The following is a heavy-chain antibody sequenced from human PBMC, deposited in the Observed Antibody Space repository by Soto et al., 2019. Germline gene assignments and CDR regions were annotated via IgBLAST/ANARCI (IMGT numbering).Heavy chain of an antibody. V-gene: IGHV1-18*04. CDR3: ARQDIQYYFDGRIYDQTPFFDN. Sequence: ASVKVSCKASGYTFTSHVINWVRQAPGQGLEWMGWISTYNGNTHYAQNLQGRVSMTTDTSTTTAYMELRSLRSDDTAVYFCARQDIQYYFDGRIYDQTPFFDNWGQGTLVTVS. CDR2: ISTYNGNT. CDR1: GYTFTSHV. D-gene: IGHD3-22*01. J-gene: IGHJ4*02.